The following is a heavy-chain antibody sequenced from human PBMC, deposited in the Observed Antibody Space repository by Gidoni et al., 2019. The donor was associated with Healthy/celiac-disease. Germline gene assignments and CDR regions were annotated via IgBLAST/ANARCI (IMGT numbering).Heavy chain of an antibody. J-gene: IGHJ4*02. CDR2: IKSKTDGGTT. CDR3: TTERYDYVWGSYGVFDY. D-gene: IGHD3-16*01. V-gene: IGHV3-15*01. CDR1: GFTSSNAW. Sequence: EVQLVESGGGLVQPGGSLRLSCAASGFTSSNAWMSWVRQATGKGLEWVGRIKSKTDGGTTDYAAPVKGRFTISRDDSKNTLYLQMNSLKTEDTAVYYCTTERYDYVWGSYGVFDYWGQGTLVTVSS.